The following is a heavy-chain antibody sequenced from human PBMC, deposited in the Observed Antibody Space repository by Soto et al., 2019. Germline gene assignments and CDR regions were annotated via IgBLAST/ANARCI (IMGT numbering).Heavy chain of an antibody. V-gene: IGHV1-69*01. CDR1: GGTFRNLA. Sequence: QVQLVQSGAEVKKPGSSVKVSCKASGGTFRNLAINWVRKAPGQGLEWMGGFIPIIGGGINAQKFQGRVTSTSDESTSTAYMELSSLKSEDTAMYFCARRSVSHSNAFDFWGQGTMVTVSS. J-gene: IGHJ3*01. D-gene: IGHD2-15*01. CDR2: FIPIIGGG. CDR3: ARRSVSHSNAFDF.